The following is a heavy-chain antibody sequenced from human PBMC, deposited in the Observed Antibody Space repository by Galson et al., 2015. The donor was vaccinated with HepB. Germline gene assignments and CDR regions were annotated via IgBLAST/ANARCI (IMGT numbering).Heavy chain of an antibody. D-gene: IGHD3-22*01. V-gene: IGHV3-23*01. CDR3: AKGLGYYYDSSGFDY. J-gene: IGHJ4*02. CDR2: ISASGGST. Sequence: SLRLSCAASGFTFSTYAMSWVRQAPGKGLEWVSAISASGGSTYYADSVKGQFTISRDKSNNTLFLQMNSLRAEDTAVYYCAKGLGYYYDSSGFDYWGQGTLVSVSS. CDR1: GFTFSTYA.